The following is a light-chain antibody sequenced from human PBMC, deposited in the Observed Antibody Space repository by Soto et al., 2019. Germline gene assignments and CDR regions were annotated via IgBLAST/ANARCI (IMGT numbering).Light chain of an antibody. V-gene: IGLV2-14*03. CDR2: DVN. J-gene: IGLJ2*01. CDR1: RSDIGAYNF. CDR3: TSWTTSTTMI. Sequence: QSALTQPASVSGSPGQSITISCTGTRSDIGAYNFVSWYQQHPGEVPKLILYDVNVRPSGVSNRFSCSKSGNTASLTISGFQAEDEADYYCTSWTTSTTMIFGGGTKLTVL.